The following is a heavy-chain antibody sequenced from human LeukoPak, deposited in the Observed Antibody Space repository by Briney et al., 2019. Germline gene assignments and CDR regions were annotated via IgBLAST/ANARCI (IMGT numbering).Heavy chain of an antibody. CDR1: GFIFSDYG. CDR3: AKDGPYCGGITCYFRYFDL. J-gene: IGHJ2*01. Sequence: GGSLRLSCAASGFIFSDYGMHWVRQAPGKGLEWVAVISNDGSIIYYADSVKGRFTISRDNSKNTLHLQMNSLRPDDTAVYYCAKDGPYCGGITCYFRYFDLWGRGTLVTVSS. V-gene: IGHV3-30*18. D-gene: IGHD2-21*01. CDR2: ISNDGSII.